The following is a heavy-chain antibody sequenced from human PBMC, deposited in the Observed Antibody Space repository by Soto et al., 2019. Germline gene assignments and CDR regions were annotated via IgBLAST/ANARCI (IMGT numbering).Heavy chain of an antibody. CDR2: INHSGST. J-gene: IGHJ4*02. D-gene: IGHD2-2*01. CDR1: GGSFSGYY. V-gene: IGHV4-34*01. CDR3: ASSPYQLLNMVDY. Sequence: SETLSLTCAVYGGSFSGYYWTWIRQPPGTGLEWIGEINHSGSTNYNPSLKSRVTISVDTSKNQFSLKLTSVTAADTAVYYCASSPYQLLNMVDYWGQGTLVTVSS.